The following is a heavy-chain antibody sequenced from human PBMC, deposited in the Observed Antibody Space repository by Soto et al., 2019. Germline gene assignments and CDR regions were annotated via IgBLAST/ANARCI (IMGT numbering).Heavy chain of an antibody. CDR2: IIPILGIA. CDR1: GGTFSSYT. D-gene: IGHD2-15*01. J-gene: IGHJ6*02. CDR3: TRKTPTNGMAV. Sequence: ASVKVSCKASGGTFSSYTISWVRQAPGQGLEWMGRIIPILGIANYAQKFQGRVTITADKSTSTAYMELSSLRVGDTAVYYCTRKTPTNGMAVWGQGTTVTVSS. V-gene: IGHV1-69*02.